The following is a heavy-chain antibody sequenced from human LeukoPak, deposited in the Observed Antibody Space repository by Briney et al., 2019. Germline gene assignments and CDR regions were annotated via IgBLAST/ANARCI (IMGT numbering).Heavy chain of an antibody. D-gene: IGHD5-12*01. V-gene: IGHV4-30-4*01. CDR3: ARGSAGYSGYENYWFDP. J-gene: IGHJ5*02. CDR1: GGPISSGDYY. Sequence: SQTLSLTCTVSGGPISSGDYYWSWIRQPPGKGLEWIGYIYYSGSTYYNPSLKSRVTISVDTSKNQFSLKLSSVTAADTAVCYCARGSAGYSGYENYWFDPWGQGTLVTVSS. CDR2: IYYSGST.